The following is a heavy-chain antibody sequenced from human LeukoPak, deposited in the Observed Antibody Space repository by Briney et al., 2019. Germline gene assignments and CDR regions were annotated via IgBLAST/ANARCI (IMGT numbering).Heavy chain of an antibody. J-gene: IGHJ4*02. CDR1: GGSISSSSYY. Sequence: SETPSLACTVSGGSISSSSYYWGWIRQPPGKGLEWIGSIYYSGSTYYNPSLKSRVTISVDTSKNQFSLKLSSVTAADTAVYYCARLPKDTAMVTGYFDYWGQGTLVTVSS. V-gene: IGHV4-39*01. CDR2: IYYSGST. D-gene: IGHD5-18*01. CDR3: ARLPKDTAMVTGYFDY.